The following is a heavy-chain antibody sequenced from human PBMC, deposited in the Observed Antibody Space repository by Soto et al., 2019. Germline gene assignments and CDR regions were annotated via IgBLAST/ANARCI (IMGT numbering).Heavy chain of an antibody. J-gene: IGHJ6*02. Sequence: GGSLRLSCAASGFTFSSYAMSWVRQAPGKGLEWVSAISGSGGSTYYADSVKGRFTISRDNSKNTLYLQMNSLRAEDTAVYYCAKWRRDGYNWDYYYGMDVWGQGTTVTVSS. CDR2: ISGSGGST. V-gene: IGHV3-23*01. CDR1: GFTFSSYA. D-gene: IGHD5-12*01. CDR3: AKWRRDGYNWDYYYGMDV.